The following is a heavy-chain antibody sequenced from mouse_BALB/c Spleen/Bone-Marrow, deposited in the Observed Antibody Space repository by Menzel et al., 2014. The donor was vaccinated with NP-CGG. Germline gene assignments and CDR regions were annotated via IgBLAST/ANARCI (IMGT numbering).Heavy chain of an antibody. V-gene: IGHV1S135*01. CDR3: AREDYDSGFAN. Sequence: QLQQSGPELAKPGASVKVSCKASGYAFTSYNMYWVKQSHGTSLEWIGHIDPYNGGTSYNQKFKGKAILTVDKSSSTTYMHINSLTSEDSAGYYCAREDYDSGFANRGQGTLVTVSA. J-gene: IGHJ3*01. CDR2: IDPYNGGT. CDR1: GYAFTSYN. D-gene: IGHD1-1*01.